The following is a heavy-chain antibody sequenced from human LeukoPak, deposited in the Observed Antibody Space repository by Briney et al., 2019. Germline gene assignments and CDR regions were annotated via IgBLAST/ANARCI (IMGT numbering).Heavy chain of an antibody. D-gene: IGHD2-2*02. Sequence: SGGSLRLSCAASGFTFSSYAMHWVRQAPGKGLEWVAVISYDGSNKYYADSVKGRFTISRDNSKNTLYLQMNSLRAEDTAVYYCARQYGYCSSTSCYTPFDYWGQGTLVTVSS. CDR3: ARQYGYCSSTSCYTPFDY. J-gene: IGHJ4*02. CDR2: ISYDGSNK. V-gene: IGHV3-30-3*01. CDR1: GFTFSSYA.